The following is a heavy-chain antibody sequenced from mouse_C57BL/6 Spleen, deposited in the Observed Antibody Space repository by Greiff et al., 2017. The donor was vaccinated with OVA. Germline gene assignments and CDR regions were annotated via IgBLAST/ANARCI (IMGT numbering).Heavy chain of an antibody. D-gene: IGHD3-2*02. CDR2: IDPEDGET. CDR3: ATGETAQAPAWFAY. J-gene: IGHJ3*01. Sequence: EVKVVESGAELVKPGASVKLSCTASGFNIKDYYMHWVKQRTEQGLEWIGRIDPEDGETKYAPKFQGKATITADTSSNTAYLQLSSLTSEDTAVYYCATGETAQAPAWFAYWGQGTLVTVSA. CDR1: GFNIKDYY. V-gene: IGHV14-2*01.